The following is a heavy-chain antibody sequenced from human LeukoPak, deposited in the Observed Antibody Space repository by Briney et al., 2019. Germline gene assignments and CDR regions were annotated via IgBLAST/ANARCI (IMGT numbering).Heavy chain of an antibody. V-gene: IGHV1-69*06. J-gene: IGHJ4*02. CDR3: ARDSHQGSGYGHYFDY. CDR1: GGTFSSYA. Sequence: ASVKVSCKASGGTFSSYAISWVRQAPGQGLEWMGGIIPIFGTANYAQKFQGRVTITADKSTSTAYMELSSLRSEDTAVYYCARDSHQGSGYGHYFDYWGQGTLVTVSS. CDR2: IIPIFGTA. D-gene: IGHD5-12*01.